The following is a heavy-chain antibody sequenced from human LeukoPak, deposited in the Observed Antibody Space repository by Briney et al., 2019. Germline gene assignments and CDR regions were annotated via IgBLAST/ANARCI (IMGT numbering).Heavy chain of an antibody. D-gene: IGHD3-22*01. CDR1: GFTFSAYT. CDR3: ARVDYYEGPDN. CDR2: ISSSSSSI. Sequence: GGSLRLSCGASGFTFSAYTMNWIRQAPGKGLEWVSSISSSSSSIYYADSVKGRFTISRDNAKDSLYLQMNCLRAEDTAVYFCARVDYYEGPDNWGQGTLVTVSS. V-gene: IGHV3-21*01. J-gene: IGHJ4*02.